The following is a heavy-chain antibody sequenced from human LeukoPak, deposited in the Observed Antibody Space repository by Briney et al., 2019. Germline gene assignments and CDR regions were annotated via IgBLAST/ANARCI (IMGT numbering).Heavy chain of an antibody. CDR2: ISYDGRQK. D-gene: IGHD3/OR15-3a*01. CDR1: GFTFSEYA. CDR3: VRDVDIDY. Sequence: PGGSLRLSCAASGFTFSEYAMHWVRQAPGKGLEWVAVISYDGRQKYYGDSVKGRFTISRDNAKNSVYLQMNSLRAEDTAVYYCVRDVDIDYWGQGTLVTVSS. J-gene: IGHJ4*02. V-gene: IGHV3-30-3*01.